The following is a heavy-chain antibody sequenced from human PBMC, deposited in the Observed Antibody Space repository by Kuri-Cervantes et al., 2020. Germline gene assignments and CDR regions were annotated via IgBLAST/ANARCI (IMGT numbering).Heavy chain of an antibody. J-gene: IGHJ3*02. CDR3: ARDHSAVPDSAMVTGDAFDI. CDR1: GGSFSGYY. D-gene: IGHD5-18*01. CDR2: INHRGST. V-gene: IGHV4-34*01. Sequence: SETLSLTCAVYGGSFSGYYWSWIRQPPGKGLEWIGEINHRGSTTYNASLKSRVTISVDTSKNQFSLKLSSVTAADTAVYYCARDHSAVPDSAMVTGDAFDIWGQGTMVTVSS.